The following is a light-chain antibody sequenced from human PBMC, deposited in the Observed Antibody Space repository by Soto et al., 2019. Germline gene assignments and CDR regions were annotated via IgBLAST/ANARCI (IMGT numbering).Light chain of an antibody. V-gene: IGKV1-5*01. J-gene: IGKJ1*01. Sequence: DIQMTQSTSTLSASVGDSVTIPCRASQSISSWLAWYQQKPGKAPKLLIYDASSLESGVPSRFSGSGSGTEFTLTISSLQPDDFATYYCQQYNSYSRTFGQGTEVDI. CDR2: DAS. CDR1: QSISSW. CDR3: QQYNSYSRT.